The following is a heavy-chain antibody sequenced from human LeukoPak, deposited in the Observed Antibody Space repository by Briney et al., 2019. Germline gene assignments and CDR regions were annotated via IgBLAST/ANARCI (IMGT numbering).Heavy chain of an antibody. CDR2: INAGNGNT. J-gene: IGHJ4*02. CDR1: GYTFTSYA. D-gene: IGHD6-19*01. Sequence: ASVKVSRKAPGYTFTSYAMHWVRQAPGQRLEWMGWINAGNGNTKYSQKFQGRVTITRDTSASTAYMELSSLRSEDTAVYYCARDIAVAGTETTWYPDYWGQGTLVTVSS. CDR3: ARDIAVAGTETTWYPDY. V-gene: IGHV1-3*01.